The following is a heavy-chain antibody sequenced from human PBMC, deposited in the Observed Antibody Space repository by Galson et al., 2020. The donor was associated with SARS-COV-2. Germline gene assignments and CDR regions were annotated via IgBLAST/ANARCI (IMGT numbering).Heavy chain of an antibody. CDR3: AREHLRQTPDY. CDR1: GFTFSNYW. CDR2: INQDGSQK. Sequence: GGSLRLSCAASGFTFSNYWMNWLRQAPGKGLEWLANINQDGSQKAYVDSVKGRFTISRDNAKNSVFLQMNTLTADDTAVYCCAREHLRQTPDYWGQGTLVTVSS. J-gene: IGHJ4*02. V-gene: IGHV3-7*03.